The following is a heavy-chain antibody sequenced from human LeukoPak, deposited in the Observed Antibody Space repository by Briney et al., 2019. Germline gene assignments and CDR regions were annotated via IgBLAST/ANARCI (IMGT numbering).Heavy chain of an antibody. CDR2: INRSGST. CDR1: GGSFSDYY. D-gene: IGHD6-19*01. J-gene: IGHJ4*02. CDR3: ARAPKIAVPGAPPGKN. V-gene: IGHV4-34*01. Sequence: SETLSLTCAVYGGSFSDYYWSWIRQPPGKGLEWIGEINRSGSTNYNPSLESRVTISVDTSRNQFSLELTSVTDADTAVYYCARAPKIAVPGAPPGKNWGQGTLVTVSS.